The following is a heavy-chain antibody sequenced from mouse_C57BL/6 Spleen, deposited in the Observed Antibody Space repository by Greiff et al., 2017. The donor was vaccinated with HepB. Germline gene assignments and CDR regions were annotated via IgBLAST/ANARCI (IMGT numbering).Heavy chain of an antibody. CDR1: GFNIKDYY. J-gene: IGHJ4*01. CDR3: TTRGGPYYYAMDY. D-gene: IGHD1-1*02. Sequence: EVQLQESGAELVRPGASVKLSCTASGFNIKDYYMHWVKQRPEQGLEWIGRIDPEDGDTEYAPKFQGKATMTADTSSNTAYLQLSSLTSEDTAVYYCTTRGGPYYYAMDYWGQGTSVTVSS. CDR2: IDPEDGDT. V-gene: IGHV14-1*01.